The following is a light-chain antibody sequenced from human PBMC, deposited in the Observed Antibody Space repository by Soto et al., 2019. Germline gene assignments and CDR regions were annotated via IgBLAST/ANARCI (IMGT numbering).Light chain of an antibody. CDR1: QSVSSN. CDR3: QQYNNWPPIT. J-gene: IGKJ5*01. CDR2: GAS. V-gene: IGKV3-15*01. Sequence: EIVMTHSPATLSVSPGERATLSCRASQSVSSNLAWYPQKPGQAPRLLIYGASTRATGIPARFSGSGSGTEFTLTISSLQSEDFAVYYCQQYNNWPPITCGQGTRLEIK.